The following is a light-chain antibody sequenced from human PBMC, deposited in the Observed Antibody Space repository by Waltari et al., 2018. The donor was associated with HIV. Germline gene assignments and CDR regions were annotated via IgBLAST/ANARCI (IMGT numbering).Light chain of an antibody. CDR1: RSVLYSSNNKNY. CDR2: WAS. V-gene: IGKV4-1*01. J-gene: IGKJ1*01. CDR3: QQYYTTPRT. Sequence: DIVMTQSPDSLAVSLGERATIHCKTSRSVLYSSNNKNYLAWYQQKPGQSPKLLIYWASTRESGVPDRFSGSGSGTDFTLAISSLQAEDVAVYYCQQYYTTPRTFGQGTKVEVK.